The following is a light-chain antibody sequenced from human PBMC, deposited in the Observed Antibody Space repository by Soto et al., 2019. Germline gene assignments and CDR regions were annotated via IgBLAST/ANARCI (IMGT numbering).Light chain of an antibody. J-gene: IGKJ5*01. CDR3: QSGVT. V-gene: IGKV3-11*01. Sequence: EIVLTQSPATLPSSPGERATLSCRASQSFTSYLAWYQQKPGQAPRLLIYDASNRATGIPARFSGSGSGSDFTLTISSLEPEDFAVYYCQSGVTFGQGTRLEI. CDR1: QSFTSY. CDR2: DAS.